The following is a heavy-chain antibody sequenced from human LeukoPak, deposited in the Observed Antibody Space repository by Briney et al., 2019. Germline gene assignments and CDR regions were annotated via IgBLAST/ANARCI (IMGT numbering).Heavy chain of an antibody. D-gene: IGHD5-24*01. CDR3: GRLRSLDQ. J-gene: IGHJ4*02. Sequence: GGSLRLSCAASGFLFNKYWMTWVRQAPGKGLEWVANIKEDDSEIYYVDSVKGRFTISRDNAKKSLYLHMSSLRVEDTAVNFCGRLRSLDQWGQGTLVTVSS. V-gene: IGHV3-7*01. CDR2: IKEDDSEI. CDR1: GFLFNKYW.